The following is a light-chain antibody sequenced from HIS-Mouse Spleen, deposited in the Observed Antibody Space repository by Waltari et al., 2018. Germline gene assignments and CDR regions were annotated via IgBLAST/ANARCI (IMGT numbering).Light chain of an antibody. V-gene: IGLV2-23*03. CDR3: CSYAGSSTFEV. J-gene: IGLJ2*01. Sequence: QSALTQPASVSGSPGQSITISCTGTSSDVGSYNLGTWYRQHPGKAPKLMIYEGSKRPSGVSNRFSGSKSGNTASLTISGLQAEDEADYYCCSYAGSSTFEVFGGGTKLTVL. CDR1: SSDVGSYNL. CDR2: EGS.